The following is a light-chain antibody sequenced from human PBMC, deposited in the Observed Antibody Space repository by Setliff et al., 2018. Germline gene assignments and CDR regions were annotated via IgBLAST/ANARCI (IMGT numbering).Light chain of an antibody. J-gene: IGLJ2*01. Sequence: QSVLTQPPSASGSPGQSVTISCTGTSSDVGGYNYVSWYQQHPGKAPKLMIYEVSKRPSGVSNRFSGSKSGNTASLTISWLQAEDEADYYCCSYAGSSTFVVFGGGTKVTVL. CDR2: EVS. CDR3: CSYAGSSTFVV. V-gene: IGLV2-23*02. CDR1: SSDVGGYNY.